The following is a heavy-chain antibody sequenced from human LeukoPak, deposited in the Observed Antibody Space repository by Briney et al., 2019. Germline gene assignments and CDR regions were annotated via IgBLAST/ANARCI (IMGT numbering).Heavy chain of an antibody. CDR2: TYYRSKWYS. Sequence: SQTLSVTCAISGDSVSSINGAWNWVRQSPSIGLEWLGRTYYRSKWYSDYAVPIQSRISINPDTSTTQFTLHLFSVTPDDTAVYYCARDVATTGWYTFDYWGQRTRVTVSS. CDR3: ARDVATTGWYTFDY. CDR1: GDSVSSINGA. D-gene: IGHD6-19*01. J-gene: IGHJ4*02. V-gene: IGHV6-1*01.